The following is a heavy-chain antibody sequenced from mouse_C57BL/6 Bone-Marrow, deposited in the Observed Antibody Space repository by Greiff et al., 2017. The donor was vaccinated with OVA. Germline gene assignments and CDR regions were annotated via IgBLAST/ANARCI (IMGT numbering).Heavy chain of an antibody. CDR1: GYTFTSYW. D-gene: IGHD2-4*01. V-gene: IGHV1-69*01. Sequence: VQLQQPGAELVMPGASVKLSCKASGYTFTSYWMHWVKQRPGQGLEWIGEIDPSDSYTNYNQKFKGKSTLTVDKSSSTAYMQLSSLTSEDSAVYYCARGDYGYFDYWGQGTTLTVSS. CDR2: IDPSDSYT. CDR3: ARGDYGYFDY. J-gene: IGHJ2*01.